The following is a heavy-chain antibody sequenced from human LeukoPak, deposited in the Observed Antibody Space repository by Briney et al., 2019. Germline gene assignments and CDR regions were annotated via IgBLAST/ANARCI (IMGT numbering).Heavy chain of an antibody. CDR3: ARVRGTEYSSSSDWFDP. D-gene: IGHD6-6*01. Sequence: PSETLSLTCTVSGGSISSYYWSWIRQPAGKGLKWIGRIYTSGSTNYNPSLKSRVTMSVDTSKNQFSLKLSSVTAADTAVYYCARVRGTEYSSSSDWFDPWGQGTLVTVSS. CDR2: IYTSGST. J-gene: IGHJ5*02. CDR1: GGSISSYY. V-gene: IGHV4-4*07.